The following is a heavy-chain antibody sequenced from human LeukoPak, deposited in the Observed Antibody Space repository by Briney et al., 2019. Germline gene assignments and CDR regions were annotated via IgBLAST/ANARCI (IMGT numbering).Heavy chain of an antibody. J-gene: IGHJ6*02. CDR3: ARGGYCTSTSCYLVHYYGMDV. V-gene: IGHV3-30-3*01. CDR1: GFTFNNYS. D-gene: IGHD2-2*01. CDR2: ISYDGSNK. Sequence: GGSLRLSCAASGFTFNNYSMHWVRQAPGKGLEWAALISYDGSNKYYADSVKGRFTISRDNSKNTLNLQMNSLRAEDTAVYYCARGGYCTSTSCYLVHYYGMDVWGQGTTVTVSS.